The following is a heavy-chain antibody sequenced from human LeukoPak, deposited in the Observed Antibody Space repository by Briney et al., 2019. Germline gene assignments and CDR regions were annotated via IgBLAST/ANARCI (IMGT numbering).Heavy chain of an antibody. Sequence: ASVQVSCKASGYTFTSYGISWVRRAPGQGLAWMGWIITYNGNTNYAQKLQGRVTMTTDTSTSTAYMELRSLRSDDTAVYYCARVGENYDFWSGYSYNWFDRWGQGTLVTVSS. V-gene: IGHV1-18*01. J-gene: IGHJ5*02. D-gene: IGHD3-3*01. CDR3: ARVGENYDFWSGYSYNWFDR. CDR1: GYTFTSYG. CDR2: IITYNGNT.